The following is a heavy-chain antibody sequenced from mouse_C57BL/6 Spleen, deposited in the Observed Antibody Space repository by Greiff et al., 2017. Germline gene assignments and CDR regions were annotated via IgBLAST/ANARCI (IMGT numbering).Heavy chain of an antibody. D-gene: IGHD2-5*01. CDR2: ISSGSSTI. V-gene: IGHV5-17*01. CDR3: ARPTIVTTGYFDV. Sequence: EVMLVESGGGLVKPGGSLKLSCAASGFTFSDYGMHWVRQAPEKGLEWVAYISSGSSTIYYADTVKGRFTISRDNAKNTLFLQMTSLRSEDTAMYYCARPTIVTTGYFDVWGTGTTVTVSS. CDR1: GFTFSDYG. J-gene: IGHJ1*03.